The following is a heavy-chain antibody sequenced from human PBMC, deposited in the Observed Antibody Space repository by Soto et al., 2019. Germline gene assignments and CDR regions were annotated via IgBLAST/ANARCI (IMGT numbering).Heavy chain of an antibody. J-gene: IGHJ4*02. V-gene: IGHV4-31*03. Sequence: LSLTCTVSGGSISSGGYYWSWIRQHPGKGLEWIGYIYYSGSTYYNPSLKSRVTISVDTSKNQFSLKLSSVTAADTAVYYCARCQMSSGYYYWGQGTLVTVSS. CDR2: IYYSGST. D-gene: IGHD3-22*01. CDR3: ARCQMSSGYYY. CDR1: GGSISSGGYY.